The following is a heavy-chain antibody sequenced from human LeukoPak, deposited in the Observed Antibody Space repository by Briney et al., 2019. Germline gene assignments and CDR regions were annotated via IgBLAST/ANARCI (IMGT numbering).Heavy chain of an antibody. CDR3: AKSWGYTRPYYNYMDV. D-gene: IGHD3-16*02. CDR2: IGYRGGSI. CDR1: GFTFSNYA. J-gene: IGHJ6*03. Sequence: GGSLRLSCAASGFTFSNYAMSWVRQAPGKGLEWVSIIGYRGGSIYYAHSVQGRFTISRDNSKNTLSLHMDGLRPEDTAVYYCAKSWGYTRPYYNYMDVWGKGTTVTVSS. V-gene: IGHV3-23*01.